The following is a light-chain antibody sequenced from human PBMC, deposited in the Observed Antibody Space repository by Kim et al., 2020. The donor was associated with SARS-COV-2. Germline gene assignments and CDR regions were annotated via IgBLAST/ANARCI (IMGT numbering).Light chain of an antibody. CDR3: CSYAGSSTLV. Sequence: GQSNTIACTGTSSDVGSYNLVSWYQQHPGKAPKLMIYEVSKRPSGVSNRFSGSKSGNTASLTISGLQAEDEADYYCCSYAGSSTLVFGGGTQLTVL. V-gene: IGLV2-23*02. CDR2: EVS. CDR1: SSDVGSYNL. J-gene: IGLJ2*01.